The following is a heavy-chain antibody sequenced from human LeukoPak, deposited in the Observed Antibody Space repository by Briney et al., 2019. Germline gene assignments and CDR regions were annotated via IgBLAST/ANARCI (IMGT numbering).Heavy chain of an antibody. CDR2: IYTSGST. V-gene: IGHV4-61*09. D-gene: IGHD6-13*01. CDR3: ASGHSSSWYFFDY. Sequence: SQTLSLTCTVSGGSMNSGNYYWNWIRQPAGKGLEWIGHIYTSGSTNYNPSLKSRVTMSVDTSKSQFSLKLSSATAADTAVYYCASGHSSSWYFFDYWGQGTLVTVSS. J-gene: IGHJ4*02. CDR1: GGSMNSGNYY.